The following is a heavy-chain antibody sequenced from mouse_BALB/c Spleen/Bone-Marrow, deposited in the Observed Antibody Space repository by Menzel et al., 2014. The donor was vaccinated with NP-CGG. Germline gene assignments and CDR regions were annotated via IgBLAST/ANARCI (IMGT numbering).Heavy chain of an antibody. CDR2: IWRGGST. V-gene: IGHV2-5-1*01. J-gene: IGHJ4*01. CDR1: GFSLTSYG. Sequence: QVQLQQSGPSLVQPSQSLSITCTVSGFSLTSYGVHWVRQSPGKGLEWLGVIWRGGSTDYNAAFMSRPSITKDNSKSQVFFKMNSLQADDTAIYYCAKGDYGGFYALDYWGPGTSVTVSS. CDR3: AKGDYGGFYALDY. D-gene: IGHD1-1*02.